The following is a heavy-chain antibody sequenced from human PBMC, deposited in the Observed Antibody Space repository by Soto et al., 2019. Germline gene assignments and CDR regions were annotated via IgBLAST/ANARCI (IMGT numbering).Heavy chain of an antibody. CDR2: IYYSGST. Sequence: QVQLQESGPGLVKPSQTLSLTCTVSGGSISSGDYYWSWIRQPPGKGLEWIGYIYYSGSTYYNPSLQSRVTISVDTSKNQFSLKLSSVTAADTAVYYCARDYYDILTGYHSFDYWGQGTLVTVSS. V-gene: IGHV4-30-4*01. CDR1: GGSISSGDYY. CDR3: ARDYYDILTGYHSFDY. D-gene: IGHD3-9*01. J-gene: IGHJ4*02.